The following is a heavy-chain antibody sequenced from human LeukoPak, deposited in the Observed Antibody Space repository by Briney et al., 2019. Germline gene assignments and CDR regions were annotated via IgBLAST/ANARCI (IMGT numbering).Heavy chain of an antibody. J-gene: IGHJ4*02. V-gene: IGHV4-39*01. CDR2: IYYSGST. D-gene: IGHD3-10*01. CDR3: ASTYYYGSGSYYAFDY. CDR1: GGSISSSSYY. Sequence: KPSETLSLTCTVSGGSISSSSYYWGWIRQPPGKELEWIGSIYYSGSTYYNPSLKSPVTISVDTSKNQCSLKLSSVTAADTAVYYCASTYYYGSGSYYAFDYWGQGTLVTVSS.